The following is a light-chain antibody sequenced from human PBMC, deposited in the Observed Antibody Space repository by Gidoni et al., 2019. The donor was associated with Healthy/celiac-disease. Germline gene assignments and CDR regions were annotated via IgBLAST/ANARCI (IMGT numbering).Light chain of an antibody. V-gene: IGLV3-10*01. Sequence: SYELTHPPSVSASPGQTARITRSGDALPKKYAYWYQQTSGQAPLLVIYEDSKRPSGIPERFSGSSSGTMATLTISGAQVEDEADYYCYSTDSSGNHVVFGGGTKLTVL. CDR1: ALPKKY. J-gene: IGLJ2*01. CDR2: EDS. CDR3: YSTDSSGNHVV.